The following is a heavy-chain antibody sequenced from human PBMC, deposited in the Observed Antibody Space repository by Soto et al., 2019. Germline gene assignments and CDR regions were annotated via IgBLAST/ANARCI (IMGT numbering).Heavy chain of an antibody. CDR2: ISKSGSVI. V-gene: IGHV3-48*03. D-gene: IGHD3-3*01. J-gene: IGHJ6*02. Sequence: GGSLRLSCTGSGLTFSNYEMHWVRQAPGKGLEWLSYISKSGSVIYYADSVKGRFTISRDNTNNSLYLQMNSLRAEYTAVYFCASVTLRFSYGIDVWGQGTTVTVSS. CDR1: GLTFSNYE. CDR3: ASVTLRFSYGIDV.